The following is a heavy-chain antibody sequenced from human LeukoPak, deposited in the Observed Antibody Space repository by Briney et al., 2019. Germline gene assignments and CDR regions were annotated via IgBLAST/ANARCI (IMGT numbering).Heavy chain of an antibody. CDR1: GGSISSSSYY. J-gene: IGHJ4*02. V-gene: IGHV4-39*01. D-gene: IGHD3-3*01. Sequence: SETLSLTCTVSGGSISSSSYYWGWIRQPPGKGLEWIGSIYYSGSTYYNPSLKSRVTISVDTSKNQFSLKLSPVTAADTAVYYCARTLRFLEWLSPFDYWGQGTLVTVSS. CDR3: ARTLRFLEWLSPFDY. CDR2: IYYSGST.